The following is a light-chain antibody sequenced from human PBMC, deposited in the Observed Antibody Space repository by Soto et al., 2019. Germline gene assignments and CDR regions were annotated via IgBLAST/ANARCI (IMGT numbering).Light chain of an antibody. CDR2: GAS. J-gene: IGKJ5*01. CDR1: QGVASRY. Sequence: VLTHSPGTLSLSPGERATLSCRASQGVASRYLAWYQQKPGQAPRLLIYGASTRATGIPDRFSGSGLGTDFTLTISRLEPEDFAVYYCQQYGSSPIAFGQGTRLEIK. V-gene: IGKV3-20*01. CDR3: QQYGSSPIA.